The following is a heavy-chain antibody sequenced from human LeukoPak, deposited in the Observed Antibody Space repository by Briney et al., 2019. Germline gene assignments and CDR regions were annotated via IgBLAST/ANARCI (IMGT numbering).Heavy chain of an antibody. D-gene: IGHD3-10*01. CDR1: GYSISSGCY. Sequence: SETLSLTCAVSGYSISSGCYWGWIRQSPGKGLEWIGSAYHNGRTYYSPSLKSRVTISVDTSKNQVSLKLSSVTAADTAVYYCARAKSIITEVRGAVPGRFDFWGQGTLVTVSS. CDR2: AYHNGRT. J-gene: IGHJ4*02. V-gene: IGHV4-38-2*01. CDR3: ARAKSIITEVRGAVPGRFDF.